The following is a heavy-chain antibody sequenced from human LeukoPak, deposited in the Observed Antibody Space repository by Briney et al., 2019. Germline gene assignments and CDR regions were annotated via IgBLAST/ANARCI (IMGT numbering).Heavy chain of an antibody. CDR1: GFTFSSYA. V-gene: IGHV3-23*01. Sequence: PGGSLRLSCAASGFTFSSYAMSWVRQAPGKGLEWASAISGSGGSTYYADSVKGRFTISRDNSKNTLYLQMNSLRAEDTAVYYCAKALPLDDSSGYYFLAFDYWGQGTLVTVSS. J-gene: IGHJ4*02. CDR3: AKALPLDDSSGYYFLAFDY. CDR2: ISGSGGST. D-gene: IGHD3-22*01.